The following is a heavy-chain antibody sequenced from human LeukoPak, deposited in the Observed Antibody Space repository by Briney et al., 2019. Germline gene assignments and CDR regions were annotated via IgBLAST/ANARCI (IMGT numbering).Heavy chain of an antibody. J-gene: IGHJ4*02. CDR3: ARVSYYYGSGSYHRVFDY. CDR1: GYTFTSYG. CDR2: ISAYNGNT. V-gene: IGHV1-18*01. D-gene: IGHD3-10*01. Sequence: ASVKVSCKASGYTFTSYGISWVRQAPGQGLEWMGWISAYNGNTNYAQKLQGRVTMTRNTSISTAYMELSSLRSEDTAVYYCARVSYYYGSGSYHRVFDYWGQGTLVTVSS.